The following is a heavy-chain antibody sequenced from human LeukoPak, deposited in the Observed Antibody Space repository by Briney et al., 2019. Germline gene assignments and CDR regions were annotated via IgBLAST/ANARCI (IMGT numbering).Heavy chain of an antibody. CDR1: GGTFSSYA. CDR2: IIPIFGTA. V-gene: IGHV1-69*13. CDR3: ARDRVPAAMRSYYGMDV. D-gene: IGHD2-2*01. J-gene: IGHJ6*04. Sequence: GASVKVSCKASGGTFSSYAISRVRQAPGQGLEWMGGIIPIFGTANYAQKFQGRVTITADESTSTAYMELSSLRSEDTAVYYCARDRVPAAMRSYYGMDVWGKGTTVTVSS.